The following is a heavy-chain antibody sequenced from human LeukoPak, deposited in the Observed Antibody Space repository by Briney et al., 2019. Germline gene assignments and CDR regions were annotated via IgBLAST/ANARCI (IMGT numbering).Heavy chain of an antibody. CDR2: ISSSGSTI. CDR1: GFTFSDYY. V-gene: IGHV3-11*01. D-gene: IGHD3-3*01. J-gene: IGHJ4*02. CDR3: ARDLGDFWSGYYFFDY. Sequence: PGGSLRLSRAASGFTFSDYYMSWIRQAPGKGLEWVSYISSSGSTIYYADSVKGRFTISRDNAKNSLYLQMNSLRAEDTAVYYCARDLGDFWSGYYFFDYWGQGTLVTVSS.